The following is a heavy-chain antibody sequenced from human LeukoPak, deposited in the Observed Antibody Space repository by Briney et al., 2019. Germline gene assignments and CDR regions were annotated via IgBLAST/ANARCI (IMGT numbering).Heavy chain of an antibody. CDR3: AKDGYDGSGAYIDY. CDR2: ISYDGSNK. Sequence: GGSLRLSCAASGFTFSSYAMHWVRQAPGKGLEWVAVISYDGSNKYYADSVKGRFTISRDNSKNTPYLQMNSLRAEDTAVYYCAKDGYDGSGAYIDYWGQGTLVTVPS. V-gene: IGHV3-30-3*01. CDR1: GFTFSSYA. J-gene: IGHJ4*02. D-gene: IGHD3-22*01.